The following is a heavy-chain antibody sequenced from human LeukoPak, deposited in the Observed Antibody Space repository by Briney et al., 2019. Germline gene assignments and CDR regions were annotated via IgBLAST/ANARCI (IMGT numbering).Heavy chain of an antibody. CDR2: ISTSDTSI. J-gene: IGHJ4*02. CDR1: GFTFSSYE. V-gene: IGHV3-48*03. CDR3: ARERASCGGDCSDY. D-gene: IGHD2-21*02. Sequence: GGSLGLSCAASGFTFSSYEMNWVRQAPGEGLEWVSYISTSDTSIYYADSVKGRFTISRDNAKNSLYLQMNSLRAEDTAVYYCARERASCGGDCSDYWGQGTLVTVSS.